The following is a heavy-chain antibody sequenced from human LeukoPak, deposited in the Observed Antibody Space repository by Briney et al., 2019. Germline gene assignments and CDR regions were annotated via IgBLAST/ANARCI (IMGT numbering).Heavy chain of an antibody. Sequence: PSETLSLTCTVSGGSISSYYWSWIRQPPGKGLEWIGYIYYSGSTNYNPSLKSRVTISVDTSKNQFSLKLSSVTAADTAVYYCARWSDDSSGYLLWGQGTPVTVSS. CDR3: ARWSDDSSGYLL. CDR1: GGSISSYY. J-gene: IGHJ4*02. CDR2: IYYSGST. V-gene: IGHV4-59*01. D-gene: IGHD3-22*01.